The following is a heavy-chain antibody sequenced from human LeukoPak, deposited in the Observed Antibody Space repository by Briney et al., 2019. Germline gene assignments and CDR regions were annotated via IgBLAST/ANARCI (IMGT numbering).Heavy chain of an antibody. D-gene: IGHD3-22*01. CDR1: GGSISSYY. Sequence: SETLSLTCTVSGGSISSYYWSWIRQPAGKGLEWIGYIYYSGSTNYNPSLKSRVTISVDTSKNQFSLKLSSVTAADTAVYYCARDRYYDSSGYRAFDIWGQGTMVTVSS. CDR3: ARDRYYDSSGYRAFDI. CDR2: IYYSGST. V-gene: IGHV4-59*01. J-gene: IGHJ3*02.